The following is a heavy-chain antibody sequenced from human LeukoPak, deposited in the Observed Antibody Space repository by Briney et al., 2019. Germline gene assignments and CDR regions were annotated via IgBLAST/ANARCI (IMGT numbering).Heavy chain of an antibody. CDR1: GYTFTSYG. CDR3: ERGGLLGYDSSGYSDY. J-gene: IGHJ4*02. Sequence: ASVKVSCKASGYTFTSYGISWVRQAAGQGGEWMGWISAYNGNTNYAQKLQGRVTITTDTSTSKAYMEMRRLRYDGTAVYDCERGGLLGYDSSGYSDYWGQGTLVTVSS. CDR2: ISAYNGNT. D-gene: IGHD3-22*01. V-gene: IGHV1-18*01.